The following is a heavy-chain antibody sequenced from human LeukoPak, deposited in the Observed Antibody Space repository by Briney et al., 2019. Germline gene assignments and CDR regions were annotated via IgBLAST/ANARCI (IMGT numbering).Heavy chain of an antibody. CDR2: IYYSGST. CDR1: GVSISSSSYY. J-gene: IGHJ3*02. V-gene: IGHV4-39*07. Sequence: PSGTLSLTCTVSGVSISSSSYYWGWIRQPPGKGLEWIGSIYYSGSTYYNPSLKSRVTISVDTSKNQFSLKLSSVTAADTAVYYCARGYDAFDIWGQGTMVTVSS. CDR3: ARGYDAFDI.